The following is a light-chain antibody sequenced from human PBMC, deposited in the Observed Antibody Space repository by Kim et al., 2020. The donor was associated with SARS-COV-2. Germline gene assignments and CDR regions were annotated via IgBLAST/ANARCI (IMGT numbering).Light chain of an antibody. CDR3: QQYNDWRT. CDR1: PNIRDN. CDR2: DAS. Sequence: LAVSPGDRATRSGRASPNIRDNLAWYQQKRGQAPWLLIYDASTRATDIPARFSGSGSGTEFTLTISSLQSEDCALYYCQQYNDWRTFGQGTKVEI. J-gene: IGKJ2*01. V-gene: IGKV3-15*01.